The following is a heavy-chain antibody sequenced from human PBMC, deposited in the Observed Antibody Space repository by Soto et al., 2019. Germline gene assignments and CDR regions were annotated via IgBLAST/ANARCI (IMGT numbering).Heavy chain of an antibody. V-gene: IGHV5-51*01. CDR3: ASFGVLERASFDP. Sequence: PGESLKISCKGSGYSFTSYWIGWVRQMPGKGPEWMGIIYPGDSDTRYSPSFQGQVTISADKSISTAYLQWSSLKASDTAMYYCASFGVLERASFDPWGQGTLVTVSS. J-gene: IGHJ5*02. CDR1: GYSFTSYW. D-gene: IGHD1-1*01. CDR2: IYPGDSDT.